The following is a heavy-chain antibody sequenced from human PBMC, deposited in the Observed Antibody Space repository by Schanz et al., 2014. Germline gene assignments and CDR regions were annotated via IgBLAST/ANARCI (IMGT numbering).Heavy chain of an antibody. CDR1: GYTFSNDD. J-gene: IGHJ6*03. D-gene: IGHD2-2*02. Sequence: QVQLVQSEAEVKKPGSSVKASCKASGYTFSNDDINWVRQAIGQGPEWMGWMQPDSGKTHYAEKFQGSVAMTRDVSISTAYMELSSLASEDTAVYYCAGTYCSSTSCYTGYYYMDVWGKGTTVTVSS. V-gene: IGHV1-8*01. CDR3: AGTYCSSTSCYTGYYYMDV. CDR2: MQPDSGKT.